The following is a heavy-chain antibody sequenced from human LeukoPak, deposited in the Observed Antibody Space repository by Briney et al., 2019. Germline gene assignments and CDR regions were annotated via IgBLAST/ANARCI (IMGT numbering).Heavy chain of an antibody. CDR3: ARWINWYSDL. D-gene: IGHD2-2*03. V-gene: IGHV4-4*07. Sequence: SETLSLTCTVSGGSINNYYWSWIRQPAGKGLEWIGHIYTSGSTNYNPSLKSRFTMSVDTSKNQFSLKLSSVTAADTAVYYCARWINWYSDLWGRGTLVTVSS. J-gene: IGHJ2*01. CDR2: IYTSGST. CDR1: GGSINNYY.